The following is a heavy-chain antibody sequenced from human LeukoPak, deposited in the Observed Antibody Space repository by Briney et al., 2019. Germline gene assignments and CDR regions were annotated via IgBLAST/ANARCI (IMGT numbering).Heavy chain of an antibody. Sequence: PSETLSLTCAVYGGSFSGYYWGWIRQPPGKGLEWIGSIYYSGSTYSNPSLKSRVTISVDTSKNQFSLKLSSVTAADTAVYYCARHIPFWSGPYSGLYYFDYWGQGTLVTVSS. V-gene: IGHV4-39*01. D-gene: IGHD3-3*01. CDR1: GGSFSGYY. CDR3: ARHIPFWSGPYSGLYYFDY. CDR2: IYYSGST. J-gene: IGHJ4*02.